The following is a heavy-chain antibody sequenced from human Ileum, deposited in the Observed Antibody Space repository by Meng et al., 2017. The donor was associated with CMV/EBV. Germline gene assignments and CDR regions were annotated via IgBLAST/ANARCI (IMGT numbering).Heavy chain of an antibody. CDR2: IIPILGIA. CDR1: GGTFSSYT. Sequence: SVKVSCKASGGTFSSYTISWVRQAPGQGLEWMGRIIPILGIANYAQKFHGRVTITADKSTSTAYMELSSLRSEDTAVYYCARDNPGGVVVVPASSPYYYGMDVWGQGTTVTVSS. CDR3: ARDNPGGVVVVPASSPYYYGMDV. V-gene: IGHV1-69*04. J-gene: IGHJ6*02. D-gene: IGHD2-2*01.